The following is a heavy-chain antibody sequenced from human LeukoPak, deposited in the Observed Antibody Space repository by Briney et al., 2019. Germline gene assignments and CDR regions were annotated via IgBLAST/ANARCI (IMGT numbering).Heavy chain of an antibody. CDR1: GGSINSYY. J-gene: IGHJ4*02. D-gene: IGHD2-15*01. CDR3: VRLGRCSGGHCLDDY. V-gene: IGHV4-59*01. Sequence: SETLSLTCTVSGGSINSYYWSWIGQPPGKGLEWIGFIHYSGSTTYNPSLKSRVTISIETSKTQFSLKLSSMTAADTAVYFCVRLGRCSGGHCLDDYWGQGTLVTVSS. CDR2: IHYSGST.